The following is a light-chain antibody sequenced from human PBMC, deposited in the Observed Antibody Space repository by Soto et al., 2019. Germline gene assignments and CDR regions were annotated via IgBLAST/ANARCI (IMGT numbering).Light chain of an antibody. Sequence: IVLTQSPGTLSLYPGERATLSCRTSQTVSSAYLAWYKQKPGQAPRLLIYGASSRATGIPDRVSGSGSGTDFTLTISRLEPEDSAVYYCQQYGSSPLYSFGQGTKLEIK. J-gene: IGKJ2*01. CDR2: GAS. V-gene: IGKV3-20*01. CDR3: QQYGSSPLYS. CDR1: QTVSSAY.